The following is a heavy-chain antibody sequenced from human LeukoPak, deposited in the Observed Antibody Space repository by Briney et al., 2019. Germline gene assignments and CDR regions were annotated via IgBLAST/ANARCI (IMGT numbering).Heavy chain of an antibody. V-gene: IGHV4-59*01. CDR2: IYYSGTT. Sequence: PSETLSLTCAVSGGSIGSYYWSWLRPPPGRGLEWIGYIYYSGTTNYNPSLKSRVTISVDTSKNQFSLKLTSVTAADTAVYYCAREEPQTTVPEGLDVWGQGTTVTVSS. CDR1: GGSIGSYY. J-gene: IGHJ6*02. D-gene: IGHD4-17*01. CDR3: AREEPQTTVPEGLDV.